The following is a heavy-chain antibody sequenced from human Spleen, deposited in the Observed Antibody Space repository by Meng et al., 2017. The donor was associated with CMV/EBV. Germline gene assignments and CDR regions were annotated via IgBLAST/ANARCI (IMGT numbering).Heavy chain of an antibody. J-gene: IGHJ4*02. Sequence: SETLSLTCTVSGGSISSSSYYWGWIRQPPGKGLEWIGEIYHSGSTNYNPSLKSRVTISVDKSKNQFSLKLSSVTAADTAVYYCAKGDLVVPAAPRPGGYWGQGTLVTVSS. CDR1: GGSISSSSYY. CDR3: AKGDLVVPAAPRPGGY. CDR2: IYHSGST. D-gene: IGHD2-2*01. V-gene: IGHV4-39*07.